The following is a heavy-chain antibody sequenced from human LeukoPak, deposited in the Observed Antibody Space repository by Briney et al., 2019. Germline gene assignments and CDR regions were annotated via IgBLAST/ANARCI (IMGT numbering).Heavy chain of an antibody. D-gene: IGHD6-13*01. CDR2: CGTSGDT. Sequence: GGSLRLSCAASGFTFSSYAMNWVRQAPGEGLEWVSACGTSGDTYYADSVRGRFTISRDNAKNTVYLQMSSLRAEDTAVYYCAQKTPGTHPFDYWGQGTLVTVSS. J-gene: IGHJ4*02. CDR3: AQKTPGTHPFDY. V-gene: IGHV3-23*01. CDR1: GFTFSSYA.